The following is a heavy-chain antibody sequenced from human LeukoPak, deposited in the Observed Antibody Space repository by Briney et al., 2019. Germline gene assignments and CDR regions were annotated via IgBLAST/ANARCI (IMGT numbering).Heavy chain of an antibody. J-gene: IGHJ4*02. Sequence: GGSLRLSCAASGFTFSDYYMSWIRQAPGKGLEWLSVIYSDGRAYYAESVKGRFTISRDSSENTLYLQMNSLRAEDTAVYYCARLYYYDSRGFDYWGQGTLVTVSS. V-gene: IGHV3-66*04. D-gene: IGHD3-22*01. CDR2: IYSDGRA. CDR3: ARLYYYDSRGFDY. CDR1: GFTFSDYY.